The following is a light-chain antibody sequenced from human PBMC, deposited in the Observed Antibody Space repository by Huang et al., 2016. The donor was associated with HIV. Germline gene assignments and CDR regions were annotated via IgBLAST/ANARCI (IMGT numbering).Light chain of an antibody. V-gene: IGKV2-30*02. CDR1: QRLVHSDGNTY. CDR3: MQGTHWPPYT. J-gene: IGKJ2*01. Sequence: DVVMTQSPLSLPVTLGQPASISCRSSQRLVHSDGNTYLNWFQQRPGQSPRRLIYKVSNRDAGVPDRCSGSGSGTDFTLKISRVEAEDVGVYYCMQGTHWPPYTFGQGTKLEIK. CDR2: KVS.